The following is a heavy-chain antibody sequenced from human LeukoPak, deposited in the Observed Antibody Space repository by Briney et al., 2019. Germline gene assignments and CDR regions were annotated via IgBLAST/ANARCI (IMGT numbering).Heavy chain of an antibody. CDR2: IYTSGST. Sequence: KPSETLSLTCAVYGGSFSVYYWSWIRQPPGKGLDWIGYIYTSGSTNYNPSLKSRVTISVDTSKNQFSLKLSSVTAADTAVYYCARQAVRYSSSSHFDYWGQGTLVTVSS. CDR1: GGSFSVYY. J-gene: IGHJ4*02. D-gene: IGHD6-6*01. CDR3: ARQAVRYSSSSHFDY. V-gene: IGHV4-4*09.